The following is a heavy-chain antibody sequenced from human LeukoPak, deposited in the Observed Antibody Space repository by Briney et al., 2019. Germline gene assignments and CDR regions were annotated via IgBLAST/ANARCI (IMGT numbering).Heavy chain of an antibody. V-gene: IGHV4-59*08. J-gene: IGHJ4*02. D-gene: IGHD6-6*01. CDR2: IYNSDNSGST. Sequence: SETLSLTCSVSGGSISSYYWSWIRQPPGKGLEWMGFIYNSDNSGSTNYNPSLKSRVTISVDTSKNQFSLKLSSVTAADTAVYYCARHRMGSSVIYFDYWGQGTLVTVSS. CDR1: GGSISSYY. CDR3: ARHRMGSSVIYFDY.